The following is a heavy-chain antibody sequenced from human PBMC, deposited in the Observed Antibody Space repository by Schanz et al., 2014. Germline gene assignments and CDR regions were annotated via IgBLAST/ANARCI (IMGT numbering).Heavy chain of an antibody. J-gene: IGHJ4*02. Sequence: QVQLVESGGGVVQPGRSLRLSCAAYGFTLSSYAMHWVRQAPGKGLEWVAAMSYDGSIKYYGDSVKGRFTISRDNAKNSLYLQMNSLRAEDTAVYYCARPRFDYGEVDYWGQGTLVTVSS. CDR2: MSYDGSIK. CDR3: ARPRFDYGEVDY. V-gene: IGHV3-30*04. CDR1: GFTLSSYA. D-gene: IGHD4-17*01.